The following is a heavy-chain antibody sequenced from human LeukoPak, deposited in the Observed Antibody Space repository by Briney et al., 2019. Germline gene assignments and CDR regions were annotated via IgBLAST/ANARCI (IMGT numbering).Heavy chain of an antibody. CDR3: ARYFADLVFYYYYGMDV. CDR1: GYTFTGYD. D-gene: IGHD4-17*01. V-gene: IGHV1-8*01. J-gene: IGHJ6*02. CDR2: MNPNSGNT. Sequence: ASVKVSCKASGYTFTGYDINWVRQATGQGLEWMGWMNPNSGNTGYAQKFQGRVTMTRNTSISTAYMELSSLRSEDTAVYYCARYFADLVFYYYYGMDVWGQGTTVTVSS.